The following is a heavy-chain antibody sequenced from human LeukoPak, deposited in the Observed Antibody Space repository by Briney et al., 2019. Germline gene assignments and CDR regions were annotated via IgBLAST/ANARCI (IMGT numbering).Heavy chain of an antibody. V-gene: IGHV3-48*03. CDR3: ARATVTKFDY. D-gene: IGHD4-17*01. CDR2: ISSSGSTI. Sequence: GGSLRRSCAASGFTFSSYEMNWVRQAPGKGLEWVSYISSSGSTIYYADSVKGRFTISRDNAKNSLYLQMNSLRAEDTAVYYCARATVTKFDYWGQGTLVTVSS. J-gene: IGHJ4*02. CDR1: GFTFSSYE.